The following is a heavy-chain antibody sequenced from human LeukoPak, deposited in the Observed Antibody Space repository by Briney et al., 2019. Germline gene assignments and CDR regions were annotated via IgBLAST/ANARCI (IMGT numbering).Heavy chain of an antibody. CDR1: GFTFSSYA. D-gene: IGHD2-2*01. J-gene: IGHJ4*02. CDR2: ISGSGGST. Sequence: GGSLRLSCAASGFTFSSYAMSWVRQAPGKGLEWVSAISGSGGSTYYADSVKGRFTISRDNSKNTLYLQMNSLRAEDTAVYYCATLGPYCSSTSCYYFDYWGQGTLVTVSS. CDR3: ATLGPYCSSTSCYYFDY. V-gene: IGHV3-23*01.